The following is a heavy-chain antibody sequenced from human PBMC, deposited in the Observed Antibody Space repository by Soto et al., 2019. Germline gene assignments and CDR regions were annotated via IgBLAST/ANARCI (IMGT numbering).Heavy chain of an antibody. CDR3: AKRFSDAWEAGMDV. Sequence: EMQVLESGGGLVQPGGSLRLSCAASGFAFSNFHMNWVRQAPVKGLQWVATIGGAGNDIHYADSVEGRFTVSRDNSKNTLHLQMDGLRDEDTAIYYCAKRFSDAWEAGMDVWGQGTTVTVSS. D-gene: IGHD1-26*01. V-gene: IGHV3-23*01. CDR1: GFAFSNFH. CDR2: IGGAGNDI. J-gene: IGHJ6*02.